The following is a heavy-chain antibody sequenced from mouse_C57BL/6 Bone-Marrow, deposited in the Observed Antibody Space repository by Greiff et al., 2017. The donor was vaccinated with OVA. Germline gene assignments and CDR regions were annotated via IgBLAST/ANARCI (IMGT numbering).Heavy chain of an antibody. D-gene: IGHD2-3*01. CDR3: ARGGGYYEAMDY. Sequence: VQLQQSGAELVKPGASVKMSCKASGYTFTTYPIEWMKQNHGKSLEWIGNFHPYNDDTKYNEKFKGKATLPVEKSSSTVYLGLSRLTSSDSAVYYCARGGGYYEAMDYSGQGTSVPVSS. J-gene: IGHJ4*01. V-gene: IGHV1-47*01. CDR1: GYTFTTYP. CDR2: FHPYNDDT.